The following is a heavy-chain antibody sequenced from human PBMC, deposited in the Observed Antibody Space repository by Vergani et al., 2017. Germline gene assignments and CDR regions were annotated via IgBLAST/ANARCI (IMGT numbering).Heavy chain of an antibody. CDR2: VSGSSANQ. CDR1: GFSFPGYA. D-gene: IGHD5-12*01. J-gene: IGHJ4*02. Sequence: EVQLLDSGGGLVQPGGSLRLSCEASGFSFPGYAMSWVRQAPGKGLEWVSSVSGSSANQYYADSVKGRFIISRDNSKNTLHLKMNSHRADDTAVYYCTXRSHGYTGYFVDHWGPGTLANVSS. V-gene: IGHV3-23*01. CDR3: TXRSHGYTGYFVDH.